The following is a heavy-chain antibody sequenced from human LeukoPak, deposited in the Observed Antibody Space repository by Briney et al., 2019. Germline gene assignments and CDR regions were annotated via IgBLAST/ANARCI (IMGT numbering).Heavy chain of an antibody. CDR1: GVSIGDYY. CDR2: VSYTGNT. V-gene: IGHV4-59*01. Sequence: SETLSLTCTVSGVSIGDYYWSWIRQPPGKGLEWIGYVSYTGNTNYNPSLKSRVTISADTSKNQFSLKLSSVTAADTAMYYCAGTIFGVVYFYYYYMDVWGKGTTVTVSS. J-gene: IGHJ6*03. D-gene: IGHD3-3*01. CDR3: AGTIFGVVYFYYYYMDV.